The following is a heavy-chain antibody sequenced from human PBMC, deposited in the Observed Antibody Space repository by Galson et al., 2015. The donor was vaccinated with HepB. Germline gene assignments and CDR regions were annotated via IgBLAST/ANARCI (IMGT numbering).Heavy chain of an antibody. Sequence: QSGAEVKKPGESLKISCKGSGYSFTSYWIGWVRQMPGKGLEWMGIIYPGDSDTRYSPSFQGQVTISADKSISTAYLQWSSLKASDTAMYYCARHGRDCSGGSCYLGAFDIWGQGTMVTVSS. V-gene: IGHV5-51*01. J-gene: IGHJ3*02. D-gene: IGHD2-15*01. CDR3: ARHGRDCSGGSCYLGAFDI. CDR1: GYSFTSYW. CDR2: IYPGDSDT.